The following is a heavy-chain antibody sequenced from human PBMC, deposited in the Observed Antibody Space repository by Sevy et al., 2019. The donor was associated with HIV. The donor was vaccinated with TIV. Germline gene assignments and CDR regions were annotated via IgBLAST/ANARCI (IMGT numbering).Heavy chain of an antibody. CDR1: GFTFSSYA. J-gene: IGHJ4*02. CDR3: ARGGCSKPLDY. Sequence: GGSLRLSCAASGFTFSSYAMSWVRQAPGKGLEWVSTFCFGCGKINYADSVKGRFTISRDNSKNTLYLQMHSLRAEDSAVYYCARGGCSKPLDYWGQGTLVTVSS. CDR2: FCFGCGKI. D-gene: IGHD3-10*02. V-gene: IGHV3-23*01.